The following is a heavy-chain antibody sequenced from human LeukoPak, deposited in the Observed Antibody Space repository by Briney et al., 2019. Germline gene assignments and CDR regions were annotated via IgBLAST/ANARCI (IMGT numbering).Heavy chain of an antibody. V-gene: IGHV1-24*01. D-gene: IGHD3-16*01. CDR3: ATALRLEALDL. CDR2: FDPEDGER. CDR1: GYTLTELS. J-gene: IGHJ3*01. Sequence: WASVKVSCKVSGYTLTELSTHWVRQALGKGLEWMGGFDPEDGERIYAQKFQDRVTMTEDTSTDTAYMELRSLRSEDTAMYYCATALRLEALDLWGHGTMVTVSS.